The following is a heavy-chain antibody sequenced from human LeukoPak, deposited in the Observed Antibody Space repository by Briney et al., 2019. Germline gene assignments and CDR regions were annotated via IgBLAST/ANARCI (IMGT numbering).Heavy chain of an antibody. D-gene: IGHD1-26*01. CDR2: ISGSGGST. CDR3: ARGRGSYSYFDY. V-gene: IGHV3-23*01. CDR1: GFTFSSYA. J-gene: IGHJ4*02. Sequence: PGGSLRPSCAASGFTFSSYAMSWVRQAPGKGLEWVSAISGSGGSTYYADSVKGRFTISRDNAKNSLYLQMNSLRAEDTAVYYCARGRGSYSYFDYWGQGTLVTVSS.